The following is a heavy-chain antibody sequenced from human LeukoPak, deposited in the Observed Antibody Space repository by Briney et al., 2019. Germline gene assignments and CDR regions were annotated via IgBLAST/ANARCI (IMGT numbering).Heavy chain of an antibody. CDR1: GFTFSSYG. Sequence: GGSLRLSCAASGFTFSSYGMHWVRQAPGKGLEWVAFIRYDGSNKYYADSVKGRFTISRDNSRNTLYLQMNSLRTEDTAMYYCARGGSSWDFAFDIWGQGTMVTVSS. V-gene: IGHV3-30*02. J-gene: IGHJ3*02. CDR3: ARGGSSWDFAFDI. CDR2: IRYDGSNK. D-gene: IGHD6-13*01.